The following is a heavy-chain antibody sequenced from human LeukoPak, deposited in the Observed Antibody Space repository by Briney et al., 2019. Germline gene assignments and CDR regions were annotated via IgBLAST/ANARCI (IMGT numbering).Heavy chain of an antibody. J-gene: IGHJ6*02. CDR3: ASCSTSCYYYGMDV. CDR1: SGSISSSNW. CDR2: IYHSGST. D-gene: IGHD2-2*01. V-gene: IGHV4-4*02. Sequence: SGTLSLTCAVSSGSISSSNWWSWVRQPPGKGLEWIGEIYHSGSTNYNPSLKSRVTISVDKSKNQFSLKLSSVTAADTAVYYCASCSTSCYYYGMDVWGQGTTVTVSS.